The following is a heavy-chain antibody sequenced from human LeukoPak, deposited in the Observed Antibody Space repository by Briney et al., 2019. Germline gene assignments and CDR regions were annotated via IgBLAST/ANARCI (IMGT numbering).Heavy chain of an antibody. Sequence: GASLQISCQGSGYIFTSYWIGWVRKLPGKGLEWMGIIYPGDSDTRYSPSFQGQVTISADKSISTAYLQWSSLKASDTAMYYCARAPHYYGSGSYYNEGAFDIWGQGTMVTVSS. V-gene: IGHV5-51*01. CDR1: GYIFTSYW. J-gene: IGHJ3*02. CDR3: ARAPHYYGSGSYYNEGAFDI. D-gene: IGHD3-10*01. CDR2: IYPGDSDT.